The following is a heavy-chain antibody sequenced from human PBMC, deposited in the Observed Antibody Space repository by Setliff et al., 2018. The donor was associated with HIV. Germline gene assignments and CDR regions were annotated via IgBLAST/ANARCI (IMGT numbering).Heavy chain of an antibody. D-gene: IGHD5-12*01. V-gene: IGHV3-15*01. CDR1: GLKLSFSFAW. J-gene: IGHJ4*02. CDR3: TTEKRGSGAYNFDH. Sequence: GSLRLSCTASGLKLSFSFAWLSWVRQVPGKGLEWVGRIKRKSDGGTADYGAPVQGRFTISRDDSKNTLYLVMNGLKTEGTALYYCTTEKRGSGAYNFDHWGQGTLVTVSS. CDR2: IKRKSDGGTA.